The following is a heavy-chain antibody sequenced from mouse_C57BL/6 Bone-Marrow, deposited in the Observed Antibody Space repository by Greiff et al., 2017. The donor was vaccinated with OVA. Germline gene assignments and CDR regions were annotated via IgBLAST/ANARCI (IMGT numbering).Heavy chain of an antibody. Sequence: EVKLQEPGAELVRPGASVKLSCTASGSNIKDDYMHWVKQRPEQGLEWIGWIDPENGDTEYASKFQGKATITVDTSSNTAYLQLSSLTSEDTAVYCCTGNTPDYWGQGTTLTVSA. CDR1: GSNIKDDY. V-gene: IGHV14-4*01. CDR2: IDPENGDT. J-gene: IGHJ2*01. CDR3: TGNTPDY.